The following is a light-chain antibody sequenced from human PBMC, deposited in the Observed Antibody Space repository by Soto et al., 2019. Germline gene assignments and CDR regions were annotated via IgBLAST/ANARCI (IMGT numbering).Light chain of an antibody. V-gene: IGLV4-60*02. Sequence: QSVLTQSSSASASLGSSVKLTCTLSSGHTSYIIAWHQQQPGKAPRYLMKLEGSGSYNKVSGVPDRFSGSRSGADRYLTISTLQFEDEADYYCETWDSNTHTVFGGGTKLTVL. CDR3: ETWDSNTHTV. CDR1: SGHTSYI. CDR2: LEGSGSY. J-gene: IGLJ3*02.